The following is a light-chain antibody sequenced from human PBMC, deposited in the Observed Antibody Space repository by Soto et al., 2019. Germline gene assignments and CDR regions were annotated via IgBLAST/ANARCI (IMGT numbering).Light chain of an antibody. J-gene: IGKJ3*01. CDR2: AAS. CDR1: QSISSY. Sequence: DIQMTQSPSSLSASVGDRVTITCRASQSISSYLNWYQQKPGKAPKLLIYAASSLQSGVPSRFSGSGSGTDFTLTISSLKHEDFATYYCQQSYSTPFTFGPGTKVDIK. CDR3: QQSYSTPFT. V-gene: IGKV1-39*01.